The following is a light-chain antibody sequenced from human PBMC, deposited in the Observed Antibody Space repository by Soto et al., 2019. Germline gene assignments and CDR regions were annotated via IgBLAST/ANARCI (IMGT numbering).Light chain of an antibody. V-gene: IGKV3-15*01. CDR2: GAS. CDR3: QQYNNWPSWT. CDR1: QSVSNN. Sequence: IVMTQSPATLSVSPGERATLSCRASQSVSNNLAWYQQKPGQAPRLLIYGASTRATGIPARFSGSGSGTEFTRTISSLQSEDFAVYYWQQYNNWPSWTFGQGTKLEIK. J-gene: IGKJ1*01.